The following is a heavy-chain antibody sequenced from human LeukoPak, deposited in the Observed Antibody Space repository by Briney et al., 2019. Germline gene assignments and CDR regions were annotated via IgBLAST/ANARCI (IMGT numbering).Heavy chain of an antibody. V-gene: IGHV4-59*11. J-gene: IGHJ6*02. CDR2: IYYSGST. CDR3: ARKTYGSGSYWTYGMDV. Sequence: SETLSLTCTVSGGSISSHYWSWIRQPPGKGLEWIGYIYYSGSTNYNPSLKSRVTISVDTSKNQFSLKLSSVTAADTAVYYCARKTYGSGSYWTYGMDVWGQGTTVTVSS. CDR1: GGSISSHY. D-gene: IGHD3-10*01.